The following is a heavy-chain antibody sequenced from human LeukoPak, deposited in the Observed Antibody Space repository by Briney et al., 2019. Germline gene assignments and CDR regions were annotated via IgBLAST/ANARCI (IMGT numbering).Heavy chain of an antibody. Sequence: ASVTVSCKASGYTFTSYYMHWVRQAPGQGLEWMGIINPSGGSTSYAQKFQGRVTMTRDMSTSTVYMELSSLRSEDTAVYYCARLTVRDTAMVPYWGQGTLVTVSS. CDR2: INPSGGST. CDR1: GYTFTSYY. D-gene: IGHD5-18*01. V-gene: IGHV1-46*01. CDR3: ARLTVRDTAMVPY. J-gene: IGHJ4*02.